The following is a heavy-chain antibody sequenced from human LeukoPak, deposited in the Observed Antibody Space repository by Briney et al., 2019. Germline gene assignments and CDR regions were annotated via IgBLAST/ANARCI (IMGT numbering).Heavy chain of an antibody. CDR1: GSTFSSYG. D-gene: IGHD5-12*01. Sequence: GGPWRLSCEPSGSTFSSYGIHGFRRAPAKGLEWVAVISYDGSNKYYADSVKGRFTISRDNSKNTLYLQMNSLRAEDTAVYYCARGPGSDYWGQGTLVTVSS. V-gene: IGHV3-30*03. J-gene: IGHJ4*02. CDR2: ISYDGSNK. CDR3: ARGPGSDY.